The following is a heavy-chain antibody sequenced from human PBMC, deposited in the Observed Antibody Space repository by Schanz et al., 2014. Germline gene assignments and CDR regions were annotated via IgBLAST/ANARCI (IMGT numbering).Heavy chain of an antibody. CDR1: GFTFSSYC. CDR2: INQDGSEK. V-gene: IGHV3-7*01. Sequence: EVQLVESGGGLVQPGGSLRLSCAASGFTFSSYCINWVRQAPGKGLEWVANINQDGSEKYYVDSVKGRFTISRDNAKNSLYLQMNGLRAEDTAVFYCARDGAELSYFDDWGQGTLVTVSS. D-gene: IGHD1-1*01. J-gene: IGHJ4*02. CDR3: ARDGAELSYFDD.